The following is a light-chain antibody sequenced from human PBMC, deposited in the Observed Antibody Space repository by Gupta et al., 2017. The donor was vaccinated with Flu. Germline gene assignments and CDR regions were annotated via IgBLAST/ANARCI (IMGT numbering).Light chain of an antibody. CDR3: QQYYSTSFT. Sequence: DIVMTQSPDSLAVSLGERDTINCKSSQSVLYSSNNKNYLAWYQQKPGQPPKLLIYWASTRESGVPDRFSGSGSGTDFTLTISSLQAEDVAVYYCQQYYSTSFTFGPGTKVDIK. CDR1: QSVLYSSNNKNY. CDR2: WAS. J-gene: IGKJ3*01. V-gene: IGKV4-1*01.